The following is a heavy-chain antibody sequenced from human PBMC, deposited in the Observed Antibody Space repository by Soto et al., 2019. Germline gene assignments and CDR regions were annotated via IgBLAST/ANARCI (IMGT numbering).Heavy chain of an antibody. D-gene: IGHD4-17*01. J-gene: IGHJ4*02. CDR1: GGSISSSSNH. Sequence: QLQLQESGPGLVKPSETLSLTCTVSGGSISSSSNHWGWIRQPPGKGLEWIGNIYYSENTYYNPSLTSRVTISVDTSQNQFSLRLTSVTAADTAVYYCATHPPYGPLDHWGQGTLVTVSS. V-gene: IGHV4-39*01. CDR2: IYYSENT. CDR3: ATHPPYGPLDH.